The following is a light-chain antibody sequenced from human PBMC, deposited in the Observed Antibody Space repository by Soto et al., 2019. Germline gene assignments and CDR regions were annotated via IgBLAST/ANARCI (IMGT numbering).Light chain of an antibody. V-gene: IGLV1-40*01. J-gene: IGLJ2*01. CDR3: QSYDSGLTAVL. CDR1: GANIGAGFE. Sequence: QPVLAQPPSVSGAPGQSVTISCTGSGANIGAGFEVHWYQQLPGRAPKLLIYANSDRPSGVPDRFFGSRSGTSASLAITRLQAEDEADYYCQSYDSGLTAVLFGGGTKLTVL. CDR2: ANS.